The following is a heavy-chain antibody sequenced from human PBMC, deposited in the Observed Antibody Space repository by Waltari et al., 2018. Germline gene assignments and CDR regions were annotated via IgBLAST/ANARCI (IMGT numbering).Heavy chain of an antibody. CDR2: MNPSGGDT. Sequence: QVHLVQSAAEVKSPGATVKVSCKTSGYSFTSYDIQWVRQATGQGPEWMGCMNPSGGDTDYAQKFQVRVTMTTNTSISTAYLHLSSLRSEDTAVYYCARAVGGAARGYYGMDVWGQGTTVTVSS. CDR3: ARAVGGAARGYYGMDV. CDR1: GYSFTSYD. D-gene: IGHD1-26*01. V-gene: IGHV1-8*01. J-gene: IGHJ6*02.